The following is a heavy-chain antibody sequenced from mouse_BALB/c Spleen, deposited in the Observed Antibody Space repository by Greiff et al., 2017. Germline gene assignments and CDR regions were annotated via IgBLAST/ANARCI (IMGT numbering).Heavy chain of an antibody. Sequence: VQLQQSGAELVRSGASVKLSCTASGFNIKDTYMHWVKQRPEQGLEWIGRIDPANGNTKYEPKFQGKATITADTSSNTAYLQLSSLTSEDTAVYYCASQSNWDETWFAYWGQGTLVTVSA. CDR3: ASQSNWDETWFAY. D-gene: IGHD4-1*01. CDR1: GFNIKDTY. J-gene: IGHJ3*01. V-gene: IGHV14-3*02. CDR2: IDPANGNT.